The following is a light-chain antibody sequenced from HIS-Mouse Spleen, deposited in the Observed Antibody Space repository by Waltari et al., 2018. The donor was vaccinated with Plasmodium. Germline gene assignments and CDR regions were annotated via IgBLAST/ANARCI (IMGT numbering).Light chain of an antibody. CDR1: HLGDKY. CDR2: QDS. J-gene: IGLJ2*01. CDR3: QGWDSSTVV. V-gene: IGLV3-1*01. Sequence: SYELTQPPSVSVSPGQTASITCPGDHLGDKYACWYQQKPGQYPVLVIYQDSKRPSGLPERVSGSNYGNTATLNISGTQAMDEADYYCQGWDSSTVVCGGGTKLTVL.